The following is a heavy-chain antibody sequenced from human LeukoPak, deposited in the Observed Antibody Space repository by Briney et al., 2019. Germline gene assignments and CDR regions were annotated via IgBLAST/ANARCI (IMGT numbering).Heavy chain of an antibody. CDR1: GGSISSSNW. Sequence: PSETLSLTCAVSGGSISSSNWWSWVRQPPGKGLEWIGEIYHSGSTNYNPSLKSRVTISVDKSKNQFSLKLSSVTAADTAVYYCASYDSKDSFDLSGSYYPDAFDIWGQGTMVTVSS. D-gene: IGHD1-26*01. J-gene: IGHJ3*02. CDR3: ASYDSKDSFDLSGSYYPDAFDI. V-gene: IGHV4-4*02. CDR2: IYHSGST.